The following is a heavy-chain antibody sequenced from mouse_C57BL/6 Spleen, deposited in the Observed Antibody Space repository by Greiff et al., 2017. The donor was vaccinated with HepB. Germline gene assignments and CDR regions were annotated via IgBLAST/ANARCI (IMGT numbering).Heavy chain of an antibody. CDR1: GFTFSSYA. Sequence: EVQLVESGGGLVKPGGSLKLSCAASGFTFSSYAMSWVRQTPEKRLEWVATISDGGSYTYYPDNVKGRFTISRDNAKNNLYLQMSHLKSEDTAMYYCARELPGTDAYWGQGTLVTVSA. CDR2: ISDGGSYT. D-gene: IGHD1-1*01. CDR3: ARELPGTDAY. J-gene: IGHJ3*01. V-gene: IGHV5-4*01.